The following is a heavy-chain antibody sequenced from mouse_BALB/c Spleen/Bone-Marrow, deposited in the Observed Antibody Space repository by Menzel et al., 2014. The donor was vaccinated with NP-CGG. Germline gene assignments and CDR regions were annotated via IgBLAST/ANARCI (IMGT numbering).Heavy chain of an antibody. V-gene: IGHV5-6-5*01. CDR2: TSTGGST. J-gene: IGHJ3*01. Sequence: EVQLQQSGGDLVKPGGSLKLSCAAPGFTFSNYALSWVRQTPEKRLEWVASTSTGGSTYYLDSVKGRFTISRDSARNILYLQMSSLRSEDTAMYYCARNYYGSFAYWGQGTLVTVSA. D-gene: IGHD1-1*01. CDR1: GFTFSNYA. CDR3: ARNYYGSFAY.